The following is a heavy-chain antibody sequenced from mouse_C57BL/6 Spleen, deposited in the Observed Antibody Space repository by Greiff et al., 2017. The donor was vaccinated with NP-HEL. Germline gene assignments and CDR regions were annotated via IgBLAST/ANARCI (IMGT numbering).Heavy chain of an antibody. V-gene: IGHV10-1*01. CDR3: VRGRDYAMDY. J-gene: IGHJ4*01. Sequence: EVKLMESGGGLVQPKGSLKLSCAASGFSFNTYAMNWVRQAPGKGLEWVARIRSKSNNYATYYADSVKDRFTISRDDSESMLYLQMNNLKTEDTAMYYCVRGRDYAMDYWGQGTSVTVSS. CDR2: IRSKSNNYAT. CDR1: GFSFNTYA.